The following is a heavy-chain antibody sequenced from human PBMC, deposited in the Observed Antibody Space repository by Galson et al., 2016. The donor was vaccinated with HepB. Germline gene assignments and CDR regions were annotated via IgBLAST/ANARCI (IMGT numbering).Heavy chain of an antibody. D-gene: IGHD2-2*01. CDR3: ARRRSSNLLWFDP. J-gene: IGHJ5*02. CDR2: IYYSGTA. V-gene: IGHV4-39*01. CDR1: GGSINITSYY. Sequence: TLSLTCSVSGGSINITSYYWGWIRQPPGKGLEWIGDIYYSGTAYYNPSLKRRVTISVDTSKNQFSLKLTSVTAADTSVYYCARRRSSNLLWFDPWGLGTLVTVSS.